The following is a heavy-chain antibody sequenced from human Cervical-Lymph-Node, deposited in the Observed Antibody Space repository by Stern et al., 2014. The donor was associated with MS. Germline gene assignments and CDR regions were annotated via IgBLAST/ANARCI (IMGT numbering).Heavy chain of an antibody. V-gene: IGHV4-30-4*08. J-gene: IGHJ4*02. Sequence: VQLQESVPGLVQPSQTLSLTCTVSGGSISSGASYWSWIRQPPGQGLEWIGYIYYTGSTYYNPSLQSRVTISVDTSKIQFSLKLSSVTAADTAVYFCAREDVMGYYFDYWGQGTLVTVSS. CDR2: IYYTGST. CDR3: AREDVMGYYFDY. D-gene: IGHD3-16*01. CDR1: GGSISSGASY.